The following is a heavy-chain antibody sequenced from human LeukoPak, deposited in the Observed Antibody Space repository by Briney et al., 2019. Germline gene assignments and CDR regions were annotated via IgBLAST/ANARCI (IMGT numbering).Heavy chain of an antibody. CDR1: GGSISSHY. V-gene: IGHV4-59*11. CDR2: IYYSGST. J-gene: IGHJ4*02. Sequence: ETLSLTCTVSGGSISSHYWSWIRQPPGKGLEWIGYIYYSGSTIYNPSLKSRVTISVDTSMNQFSLELSSVTAADTAVYYCAREESEGYSSSPFDYWGQGTLVTVSS. CDR3: AREESEGYSSSPFDY. D-gene: IGHD6-13*01.